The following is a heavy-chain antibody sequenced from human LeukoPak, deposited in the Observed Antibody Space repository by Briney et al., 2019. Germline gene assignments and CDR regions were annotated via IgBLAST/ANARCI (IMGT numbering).Heavy chain of an antibody. CDR3: ARDWPHPYYDILTGSYYYGMDV. Sequence: SQTLSLTCTVSGVSISSGGYYWSWIRQHPGKGLEWVGYIYYSGSTYYNPSLKSRVTISVDTSKNQFSLKLSSVPAADTAVYYCARDWPHPYYDILTGSYYYGMDVWGQGTTVTVSS. J-gene: IGHJ6*02. CDR1: GVSISSGGYY. CDR2: IYYSGST. D-gene: IGHD3-9*01. V-gene: IGHV4-31*03.